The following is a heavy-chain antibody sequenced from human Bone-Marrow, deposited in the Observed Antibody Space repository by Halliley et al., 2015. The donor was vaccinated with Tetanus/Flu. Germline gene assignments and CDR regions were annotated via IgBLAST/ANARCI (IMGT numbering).Heavy chain of an antibody. D-gene: IGHD3-16*01. V-gene: IGHV4-34*01. CDR3: ARGGGGPTVFDY. CDR1: GGSFGDSGYY. CDR2: IIPYGNI. Sequence: GLVKPSETLTLTCAVYGGSFGDSGYYWNWCRQPPGKGLEWIGEIIPYGNINYNQSLQSRVTISVDTSKNQFSLKLSSVSAADTAVYYCARGGGGPTVFDYWGQGTLVTVSS. J-gene: IGHJ4*02.